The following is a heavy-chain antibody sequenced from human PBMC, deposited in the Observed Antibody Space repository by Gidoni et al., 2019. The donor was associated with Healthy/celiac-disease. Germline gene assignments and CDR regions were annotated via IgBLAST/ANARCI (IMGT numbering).Heavy chain of an antibody. Sequence: QVQLQQWGAGLLKPSETLSLTCAVYGGSFSGYYWSWIRQPPGQGLEWLGEINHSGSTNSNPSLKSRVTISVDTSKNQFSLKLSSVTAADTAVYYCARKCGITMVRGVINTRVGWFDPWGQGTLVTVSS. D-gene: IGHD3-10*01. CDR2: INHSGST. CDR1: GGSFSGYY. CDR3: ARKCGITMVRGVINTRVGWFDP. V-gene: IGHV4-34*01. J-gene: IGHJ5*02.